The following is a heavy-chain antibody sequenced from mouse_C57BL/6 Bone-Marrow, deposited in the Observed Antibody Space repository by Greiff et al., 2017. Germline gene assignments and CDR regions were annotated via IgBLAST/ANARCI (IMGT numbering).Heavy chain of an antibody. D-gene: IGHD1-1*01. CDR3: TTPFYYYGSRRFDY. V-gene: IGHV14-4*01. Sequence: LVESGAELVRPGASVKLSCTASGFNIKDDYMHWVKQRPQQGLEWIGWIDPENGDTEYASKFQGKATITADTASNTAYLQLSSLTSEDTAVYYCTTPFYYYGSRRFDYWGQGTTLTVSS. CDR1: GFNIKDDY. J-gene: IGHJ2*01. CDR2: IDPENGDT.